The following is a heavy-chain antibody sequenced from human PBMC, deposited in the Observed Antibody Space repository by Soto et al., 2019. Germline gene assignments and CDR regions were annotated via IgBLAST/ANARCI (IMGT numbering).Heavy chain of an antibody. J-gene: IGHJ3*02. CDR1: GYSISSGYY. V-gene: IGHV4-38-2*01. Sequence: PSETLSLTCAVSGYSISSGYYWGWIRQPPGKGLEWIGSIYHSGSTYYNPSLKSRVTISVDTSKNQFSLKLSSVTAADTAVYYCASLNYYDSSGYYYGLLDAFDIWGQGTMVTVS. CDR2: IYHSGST. CDR3: ASLNYYDSSGYYYGLLDAFDI. D-gene: IGHD3-22*01.